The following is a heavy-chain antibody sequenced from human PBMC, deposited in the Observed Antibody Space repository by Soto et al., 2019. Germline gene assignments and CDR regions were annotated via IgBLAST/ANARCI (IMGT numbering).Heavy chain of an antibody. CDR1: GGSISSYY. CDR2: IYYSGST. J-gene: IGHJ4*02. V-gene: IGHV4-59*01. D-gene: IGHD3-22*01. CDR3: AGDYYDSSGYSY. Sequence: SETLSLTCTVSGGSISSYYWSWIRQPPGKGLEWIGYIYYSGSTNYNPSLKSRVTISVDTSKNQFSLKLSSVTAADTAVYYCAGDYYDSSGYSYWGQGTLVTVSS.